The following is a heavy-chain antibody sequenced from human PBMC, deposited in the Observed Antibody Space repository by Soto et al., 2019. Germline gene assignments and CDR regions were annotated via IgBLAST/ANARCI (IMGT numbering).Heavy chain of an antibody. D-gene: IGHD2-15*01. CDR3: ARDRCSGGSCYYYYGMDV. V-gene: IGHV1-69*13. CDR1: GGTFSSYA. J-gene: IGHJ6*02. CDR2: IIPIFGTA. Sequence: SVKVSCKASGGTFSSYAISWVRQAPGQGLEWMGGIIPIFGTANYAQKFQGRVTITADESTSTAYMELSSLRSEDTAVYYCARDRCSGGSCYYYYGMDVWGQGTTVTVS.